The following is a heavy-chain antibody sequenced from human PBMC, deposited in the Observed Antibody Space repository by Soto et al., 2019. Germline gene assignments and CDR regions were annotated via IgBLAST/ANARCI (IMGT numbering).Heavy chain of an antibody. D-gene: IGHD2-2*01. CDR3: ARSNPPEEANDY. Sequence: GGSLRLSCAASGFTFSSYAMHWVRQAPGKGLEWVAVISYDGSNKYYADSVKGRFTISRDNSKNTLYLQMNSLRAEDTAVYYCARSNPPEEANDYWGQGTLVTVSS. V-gene: IGHV3-30-3*01. CDR2: ISYDGSNK. J-gene: IGHJ4*02. CDR1: GFTFSSYA.